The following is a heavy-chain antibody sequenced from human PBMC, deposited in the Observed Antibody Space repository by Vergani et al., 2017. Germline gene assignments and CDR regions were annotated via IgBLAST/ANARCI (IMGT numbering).Heavy chain of an antibody. J-gene: IGHJ6*03. Sequence: QVQLQESGPGLVKPSETLSLTCTVSGGSISSYYWSWIRQPPGKGLEWVGYIYTSGSTNYNPALKSRVTISVDTSKNQFSLKLSSVTAEDTAVYYCARIGLYCSGGSCYSKDYYYYYYMDVWGKGTTVTVSS. V-gene: IGHV4-4*09. CDR1: GGSISSYY. D-gene: IGHD2-15*01. CDR2: IYTSGST. CDR3: ARIGLYCSGGSCYSKDYYYYYYMDV.